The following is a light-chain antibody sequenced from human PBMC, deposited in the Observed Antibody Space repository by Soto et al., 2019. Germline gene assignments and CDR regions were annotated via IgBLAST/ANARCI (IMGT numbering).Light chain of an antibody. CDR1: QGIRND. CDR3: LQDHSYPWT. J-gene: IGKJ1*01. Sequence: AIQLTQSPSSLSASVGDRVTITCLASQGIRNDLGWYQHKPGKAPKLLIHAASSLQSGVPSRFSGSASGTEFTLTISSLQPEDLASYYCLQDHSYPWTFGQGTKVDI. CDR2: AAS. V-gene: IGKV1-6*01.